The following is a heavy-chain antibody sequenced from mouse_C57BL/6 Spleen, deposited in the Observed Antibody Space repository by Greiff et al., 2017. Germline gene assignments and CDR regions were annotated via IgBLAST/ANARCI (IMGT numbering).Heavy chain of an antibody. CDR3: ARRPGSLYYFDY. D-gene: IGHD4-1*01. CDR2: IDPSDSYT. J-gene: IGHJ2*01. V-gene: IGHV1-59*01. Sequence: VKLQQPGAELVRPGTSVKLSCKASGYTFTSYWMHWVKQRPGQGLEWIGVIDPSDSYTNYNQKFKGKATLTVDTSSSTAYMQLSSLTSEDSAVYYCARRPGSLYYFDYWGQGTTLTVSS. CDR1: GYTFTSYW.